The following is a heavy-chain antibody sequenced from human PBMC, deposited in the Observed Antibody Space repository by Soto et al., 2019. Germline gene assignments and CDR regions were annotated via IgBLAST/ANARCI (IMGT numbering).Heavy chain of an antibody. CDR3: ARKDKRGEFPWFDP. J-gene: IGHJ5*02. V-gene: IGHV5-51*01. D-gene: IGHD3-16*01. Sequence: GESLKISFRTSGYRFTSYWLAWVRQMPGKGLEWMGIIFPSDSETSSLPSFQGQVTISADRSTSTVFLQWASLKASDTAVYFCARKDKRGEFPWFDPGGKGTLVTVSS. CDR1: GYRFTSYW. CDR2: IFPSDSET.